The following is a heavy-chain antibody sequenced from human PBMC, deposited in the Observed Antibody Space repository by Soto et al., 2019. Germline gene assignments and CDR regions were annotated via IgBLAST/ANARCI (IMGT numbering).Heavy chain of an antibody. D-gene: IGHD3-16*01. Sequence: GGSLRLSCSASGFIFRSYTMYWVRQAPGKGLEYVSAISSNGGSTYDADSVKDRFIISRDNSKNTLYLQMRGLRAEDTAVYYCVKAGYSHAYSAFDICGQGQMVPVS. CDR2: ISSNGGST. J-gene: IGHJ3*02. V-gene: IGHV3-64D*06. CDR3: VKAGYSHAYSAFDI. CDR1: GFIFRSYT.